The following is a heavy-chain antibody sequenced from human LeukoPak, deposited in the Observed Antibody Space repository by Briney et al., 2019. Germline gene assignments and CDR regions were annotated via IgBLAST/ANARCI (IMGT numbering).Heavy chain of an antibody. CDR1: GGSISSGDYY. Sequence: PSETLSLTCTVSGGSISSGDYYWSWIRQPPGKGLEWIGYIYYSGSTYYNPSLKSRVTISVDTSKNQFSLKLSSVTAADTAVYYCARDWEGNTIPGYYMDVWGKGTTITVSS. CDR2: IYYSGST. CDR3: ARDWEGNTIPGYYMDV. V-gene: IGHV4-30-4*02. D-gene: IGHD3-3*01. J-gene: IGHJ6*03.